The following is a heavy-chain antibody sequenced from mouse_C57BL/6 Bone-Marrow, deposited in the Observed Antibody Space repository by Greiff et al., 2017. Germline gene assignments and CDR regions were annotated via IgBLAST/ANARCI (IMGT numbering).Heavy chain of an antibody. CDR3: ASGYYGSSYGWYFDV. D-gene: IGHD1-1*01. V-gene: IGHV1-80*01. CDR1: GYAFSSYW. Sequence: VQLQQSGAELVKPGASVKISCKASGYAFSSYWMNWVKQRSGKGLEWIGQIYPGDGDTNYNGKFKGKATLTADKSSSTAYMQLSSLTSEDSAVYFCASGYYGSSYGWYFDVWGTGTTVTVSS. CDR2: IYPGDGDT. J-gene: IGHJ1*03.